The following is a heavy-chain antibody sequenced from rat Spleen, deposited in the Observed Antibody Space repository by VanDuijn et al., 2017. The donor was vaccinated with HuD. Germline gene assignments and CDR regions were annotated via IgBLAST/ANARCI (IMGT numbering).Heavy chain of an antibody. CDR1: GFTFSNYG. D-gene: IGHD5-1*01. J-gene: IGHJ2*01. V-gene: IGHV5-19*01. CDR3: ARQNWPYYFDY. CDR2: ISYDGSST. Sequence: EVQLVESGGGLVQPGRSLKLSCAVSGFTFSNYGLHWIRQAPKRGLEWVATISYDGSSTYYRDSVKGRVTISRDNGKSTLFLQMDSLGSEDTATYYCARQNWPYYFDYWGQGVMVTVSS.